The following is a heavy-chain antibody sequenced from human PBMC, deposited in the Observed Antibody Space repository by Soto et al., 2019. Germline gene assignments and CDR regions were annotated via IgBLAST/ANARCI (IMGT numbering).Heavy chain of an antibody. V-gene: IGHV1-69*13. D-gene: IGHD3-22*01. Sequence: SVKVSCKASGGTFSSYAISWVRQAPGQGLEWMGGIIPIFGTANYAQKFQGRVTITADESTSTAYMELSSLRSEDTAVYYCARELYYYDSSGYYLLDYFDYWGQGTLVTVSS. J-gene: IGHJ4*02. CDR3: ARELYYYDSSGYYLLDYFDY. CDR2: IIPIFGTA. CDR1: GGTFSSYA.